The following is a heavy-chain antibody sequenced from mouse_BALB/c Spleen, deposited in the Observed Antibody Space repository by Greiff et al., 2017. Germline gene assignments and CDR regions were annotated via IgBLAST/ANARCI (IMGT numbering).Heavy chain of an antibody. J-gene: IGHJ3*01. CDR3: AREDYGNYCFAY. Sequence: EVKLVESGGGLVKPGGSLKLSCAASGFTFSDYYMYWVRQTPEKRLEWVATISDGGSYTYYPDSVKGRFTISRDNAKNNLYLQMSSLKSEDTAMYYCAREDYGNYCFAYWGQGTLVTVSA. CDR2: ISDGGSYT. V-gene: IGHV5-4*02. D-gene: IGHD2-1*01. CDR1: GFTFSDYY.